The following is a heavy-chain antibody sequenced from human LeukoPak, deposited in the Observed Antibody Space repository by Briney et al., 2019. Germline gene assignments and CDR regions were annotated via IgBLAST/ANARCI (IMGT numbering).Heavy chain of an antibody. D-gene: IGHD2-2*01. CDR1: GYTFTSYG. CDR3: ARERGDIVVVPAAGNYFDY. V-gene: IGHV1-18*01. Sequence: ASVKVSCKASGYTFTSYGISWVRQAPGQGLEWMGWISAYNGNTNYAQKLQGRVTMTTDTSTSTAYMELRSLRSDDTAVYYCARERGDIVVVPAAGNYFDYWGQGTLVTVSS. CDR2: ISAYNGNT. J-gene: IGHJ4*02.